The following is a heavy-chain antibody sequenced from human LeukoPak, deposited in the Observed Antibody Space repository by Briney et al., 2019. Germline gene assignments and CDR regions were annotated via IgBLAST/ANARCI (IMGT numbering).Heavy chain of an antibody. Sequence: SGPTLVKPTQTLTLTCTFSGFSLSTSGVGVGWIRQHPGKALEWLALIYWDDDKRYSPSLKSRLTITKDTSKNQVVLTMTNMDPVDTATYYCAHTGCSGGSCYPGKPSDFDYWGQGTLVTVSS. CDR2: IYWDDDK. V-gene: IGHV2-5*02. CDR1: GFSLSTSGVG. CDR3: AHTGCSGGSCYPGKPSDFDY. J-gene: IGHJ4*02. D-gene: IGHD2-15*01.